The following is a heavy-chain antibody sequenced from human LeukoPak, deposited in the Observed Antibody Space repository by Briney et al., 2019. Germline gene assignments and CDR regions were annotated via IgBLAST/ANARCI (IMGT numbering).Heavy chain of an antibody. D-gene: IGHD2-15*01. V-gene: IGHV1-18*01. Sequence: VASVKVSCKASGYTFTSYDISWVRQAPGQGLEWMGWISAYNGNTNYAQKLQGRVTMTTDTSTSTAYMELRSLRSDDTAVYYCAGDLYCSGGSCYSGWFDPWGQGTLVTVSS. CDR3: AGDLYCSGGSCYSGWFDP. J-gene: IGHJ5*02. CDR1: GYTFTSYD. CDR2: ISAYNGNT.